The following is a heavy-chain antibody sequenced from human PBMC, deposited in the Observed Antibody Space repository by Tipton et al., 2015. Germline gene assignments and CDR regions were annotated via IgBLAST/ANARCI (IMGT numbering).Heavy chain of an antibody. J-gene: IGHJ6*02. Sequence: LRLSCTVSGGSVSSGSYYWSWIRQPPGKGLEWIGYISYTETSHYNASLKSRVTISIDTPKNQFSLKLSSVTAADTAVYYCARDLEHGMDVWGQGTTVTVSS. D-gene: IGHD5-24*01. CDR2: ISYTETS. CDR1: GGSVSSGSYY. CDR3: ARDLEHGMDV. V-gene: IGHV4-61*01.